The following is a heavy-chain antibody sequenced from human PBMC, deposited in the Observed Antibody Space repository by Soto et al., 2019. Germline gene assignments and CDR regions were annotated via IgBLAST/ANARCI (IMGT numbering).Heavy chain of an antibody. J-gene: IGHJ6*02. D-gene: IGHD1-20*01. CDR1: EFTVDKYY. CDR2: IKPDGSEQ. Sequence: PWGTLRLACAASEFTVDKYYMTWVRQGPGKGPEWVANIKPDGSEQYYVDSVKGRFSISRDNANNSLYLQMNSLRAEDTAVYFCARGNWNYYYGFDVWGQGTTVTVSS. CDR3: ARGNWNYYYGFDV. V-gene: IGHV3-7*01.